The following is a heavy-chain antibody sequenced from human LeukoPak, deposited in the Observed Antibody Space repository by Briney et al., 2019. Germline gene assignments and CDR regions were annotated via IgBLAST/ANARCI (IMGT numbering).Heavy chain of an antibody. D-gene: IGHD3-22*01. V-gene: IGHV1-18*04. J-gene: IGHJ5*02. CDR2: ISPYNGKT. CDR3: ARTYYYDSSGYYQINWFDP. CDR1: GYIFTGYY. Sequence: GASVKVSCKASGYIFTGYYTHWVRQAPGQGLEWMGWISPYNGKTNYAQKVQGRVTMTTDTSTSTAYMELRSLRSDDTAVYYCARTYYYDSSGYYQINWFDPWGQGTLVTVSS.